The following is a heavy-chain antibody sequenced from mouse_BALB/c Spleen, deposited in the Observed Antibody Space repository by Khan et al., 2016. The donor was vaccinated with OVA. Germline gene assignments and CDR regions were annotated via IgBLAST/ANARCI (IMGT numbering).Heavy chain of an antibody. CDR3: ARLAYYYDSEGFAY. Sequence: EVELVESGGDVVKPGGSLKLSCAASGFTFSTYGMSWVRQTPDKRLEWVATVSTGGHYTYYPDNVKGRFTISRDNATNTVYLQMSSLKSEDTAMFYCARLAYYYDSEGFAYWGQGTLVTVSA. J-gene: IGHJ3*01. D-gene: IGHD1-1*01. CDR2: VSTGGHYT. CDR1: GFTFSTYG. V-gene: IGHV5-6*01.